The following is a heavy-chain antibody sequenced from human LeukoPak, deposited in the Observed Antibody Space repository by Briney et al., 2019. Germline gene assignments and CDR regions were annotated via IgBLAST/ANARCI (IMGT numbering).Heavy chain of an antibody. D-gene: IGHD3-10*01. CDR1: GFSLSTSGVA. V-gene: IGHV2-5*02. CDR2: IYWDDDK. J-gene: IGHJ4*02. Sequence: ESGPTLVKPTQTLTLTCTFSGFSLSTSGVAVGWIRQPPGKALEWLALIYWDDDKRYSPSLKSRVTITKDTSKKQVVLTMTNMDPVDTATYYCAHRRLIYGSGNYEGCGFDYWGQGTLVTVSS. CDR3: AHRRLIYGSGNYEGCGFDY.